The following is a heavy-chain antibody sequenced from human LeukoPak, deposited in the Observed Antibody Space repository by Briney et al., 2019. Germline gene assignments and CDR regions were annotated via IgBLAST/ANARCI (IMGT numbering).Heavy chain of an antibody. Sequence: GGSLRLSCAASGFTVSSNYMSWVRQAPGKGLEWVSVIYSGGSTYYADSVEGRFTISRDNSKNTLYLQMNSLRAEDTAVYYCARDYYDSSGAGSLWGQGTLVTVSS. CDR2: IYSGGST. CDR3: ARDYYDSSGAGSL. V-gene: IGHV3-66*02. J-gene: IGHJ4*02. CDR1: GFTVSSNY. D-gene: IGHD3-22*01.